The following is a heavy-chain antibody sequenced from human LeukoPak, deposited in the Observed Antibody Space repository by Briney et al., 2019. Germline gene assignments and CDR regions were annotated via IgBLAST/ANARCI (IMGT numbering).Heavy chain of an antibody. CDR1: GYTFTGYY. Sequence: ASVKVSCKASGYTFTGYYMHWVRQAPGQGLEWMGWINPNSGGTNYAQKFQGRVTMTRDTSISTAYMELSRLRSDDTAVYYCAGGGYSSGWYGWSKYYYYYMDVWGKGTTVTISS. CDR2: INPNSGGT. V-gene: IGHV1-2*02. J-gene: IGHJ6*03. CDR3: AGGGYSSGWYGWSKYYYYYMDV. D-gene: IGHD6-19*01.